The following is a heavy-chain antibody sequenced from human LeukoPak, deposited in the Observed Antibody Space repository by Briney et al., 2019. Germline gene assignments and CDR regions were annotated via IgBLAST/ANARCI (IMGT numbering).Heavy chain of an antibody. CDR2: ISYVAMEI. Sequence: GRSLRLSCAASGFICSSYAMHWVRQAPGQGLEWVAVISYVAMEIHYADPVKGRFTISRYNSKNTMYLQINSLSAEKTVVYYCPHRRGAFHPWPQGTLVSVSS. J-gene: IGHJ5*02. CDR1: GFICSSYA. D-gene: IGHD3-10*01. CDR3: PHRRGAFHP. V-gene: IGHV3-30*04.